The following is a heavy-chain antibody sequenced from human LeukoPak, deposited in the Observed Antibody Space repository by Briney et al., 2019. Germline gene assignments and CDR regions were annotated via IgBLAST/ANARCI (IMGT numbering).Heavy chain of an antibody. V-gene: IGHV1-46*03. Sequence: ASVKVSCKASGYTFTSYYMHWVRQAPGQGLEWMGIINPSGGSTSYAQKFQGRVTMTRDTSTSTVYMELSSLRYEDTAVYYCDRDPVREFGELLYDAFDIWGQATMVTVSS. D-gene: IGHD3-10*01. CDR3: DRDPVREFGELLYDAFDI. CDR1: GYTFTSYY. J-gene: IGHJ3*02. CDR2: INPSGGST.